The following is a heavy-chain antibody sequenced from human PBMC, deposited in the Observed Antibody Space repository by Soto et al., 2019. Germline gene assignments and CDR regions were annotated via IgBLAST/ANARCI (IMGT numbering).Heavy chain of an antibody. J-gene: IGHJ4*02. CDR2: IDPSDSQT. CDR1: GYSFAGYW. CDR3: ARQIYDSDTGPNFQYYFDS. V-gene: IGHV5-10-1*01. Sequence: GESLKISCNGSGYSFAGYWITWVRQKPGKGLEWMGRIDPSDSQTYYSPSFRGHVTISVTKSITTVFLQWSSQRASDTAMYYCARQIYDSDTGPNFQYYFDSWGQGTPVTVSS. D-gene: IGHD3-22*01.